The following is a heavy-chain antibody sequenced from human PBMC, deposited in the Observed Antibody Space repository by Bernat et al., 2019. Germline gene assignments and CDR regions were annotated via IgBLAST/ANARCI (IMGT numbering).Heavy chain of an antibody. CDR2: IKQDGSEK. CDR3: VRGSTSSSKDY. CDR1: GFTFSSYW. J-gene: IGHJ4*02. D-gene: IGHD2-2*01. V-gene: IGHV3-7*04. Sequence: LVESGGGLVQPGGSLRLSCAASGFTFSSYWMSWVRQAPGKGLEWVANIKQDGSEKYFVDSVKGRFTISRDNAKNSLFLQMNSLRAEDTALYYCVRGSTSSSKDYWGQGTLVTVSS.